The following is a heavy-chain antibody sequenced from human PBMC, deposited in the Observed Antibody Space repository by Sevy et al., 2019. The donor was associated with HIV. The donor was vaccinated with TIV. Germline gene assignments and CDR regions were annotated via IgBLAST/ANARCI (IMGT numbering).Heavy chain of an antibody. CDR1: GFTFSSYW. J-gene: IGHJ3*02. CDR2: INSDGGST. V-gene: IGHV3-74*01. Sequence: GGSLRLSCAASGFTFSSYWMHWVRQAPGKGLVWVSRINSDGGSTSYEDSVKGRFTISRDNAKNTLYLQMNSLRAEDTAGYYGARPWDAFDIWGQGTMVTVSS. CDR3: ARPWDAFDI.